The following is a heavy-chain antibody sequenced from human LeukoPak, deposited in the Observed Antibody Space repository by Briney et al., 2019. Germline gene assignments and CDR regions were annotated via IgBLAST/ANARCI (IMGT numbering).Heavy chain of an antibody. J-gene: IGHJ4*02. V-gene: IGHV4-34*01. D-gene: IGHD2-8*02. CDR1: GGSFSGYY. Sequence: PSETLSLTCAVYGGSFSGYYWSWIRQPPGKGLEWIGEINHSGSTNYNPSLKSRVTISVDTSKNQFSLKLSSVTAADTAVYYCARRSSLRTGFDYWGQETLVTVSS. CDR2: INHSGST. CDR3: ARRSSLRTGFDY.